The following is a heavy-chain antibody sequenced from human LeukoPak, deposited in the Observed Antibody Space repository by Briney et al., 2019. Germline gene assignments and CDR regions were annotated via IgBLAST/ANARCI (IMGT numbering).Heavy chain of an antibody. CDR3: AHSPSLTDFDS. CDR2: ISWDDNK. CDR1: GFSLSTRGVG. V-gene: IGHV2-5*02. J-gene: IGHJ4*02. Sequence: SGPTLVKSKQTLTLTCTFSGFSLSTRGVGVGWIRQPPGKALEWLALISWDDNKRYSPSLKRRLTVIKDTSKNQVVLRMTNMDPVDTATYYCAHSPSLTDFDSWGQGTLVTISS. D-gene: IGHD3-9*01.